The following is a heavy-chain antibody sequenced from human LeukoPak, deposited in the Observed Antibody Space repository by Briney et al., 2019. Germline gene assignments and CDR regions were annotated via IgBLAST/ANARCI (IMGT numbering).Heavy chain of an antibody. CDR3: AKGVWQGSDY. CDR1: GFTFSSYA. CDR2: ISGGST. J-gene: IGHJ4*02. D-gene: IGHD2-21*01. Sequence: PGGSLRLSCAASGFTFSSYAMSWVRQAPGKGLDWVSTISGGSTYYADSVKGRFTISRDNSKNTLYLQMNSLRAEDTAVYYCAKGVWQGSDYWGQGTLVTVSS. V-gene: IGHV3-23*01.